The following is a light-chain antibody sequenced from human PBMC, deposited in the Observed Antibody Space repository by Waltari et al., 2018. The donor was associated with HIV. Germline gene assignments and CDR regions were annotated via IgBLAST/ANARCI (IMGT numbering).Light chain of an antibody. Sequence: EIVLTQSPATLSLSPGERATLSSRASQSVSSYLAWYQQKPGQAPRPLIYDASNRATCIPARFSGSGSGTDFTLTISSLEPEDFAVYYCQQRSNWYTFGQGTKLEIK. CDR1: QSVSSY. CDR3: QQRSNWYT. V-gene: IGKV3-11*01. CDR2: DAS. J-gene: IGKJ2*01.